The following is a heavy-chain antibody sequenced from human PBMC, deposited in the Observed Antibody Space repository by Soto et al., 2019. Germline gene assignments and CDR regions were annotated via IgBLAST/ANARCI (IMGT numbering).Heavy chain of an antibody. CDR1: GAAFNTIT. J-gene: IGHJ5*02. CDR3: VREDDTTGSYSRFDT. V-gene: IGHV1-69*01. Sequence: QVQLVQSGAEVKKPGSSVRVSCKASGAAFNTITINWVRQAPGQGLEWMGGFVPVFGSATYAQKFQGRVAITADASTSTFYMELSRLNSEDTARYYCVREDDTTGSYSRFDTWGQGTLVTLSS. CDR2: FVPVFGSA. D-gene: IGHD3-22*01.